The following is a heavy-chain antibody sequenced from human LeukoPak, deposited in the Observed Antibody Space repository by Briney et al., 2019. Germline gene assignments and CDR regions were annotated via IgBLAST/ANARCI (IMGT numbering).Heavy chain of an antibody. CDR1: ENSFTGHW. J-gene: IGHJ3*02. Sequence: GESLKISCKGSENSFTGHWVGWVRQMPGKGLELMGIIYLGDSDTRYSPSFQGRVTISGDKSISIAYLQWSSLKASDTAMYYCARIRARDILDIWGQGTQVTVSS. D-gene: IGHD2-15*01. CDR3: ARIRARDILDI. V-gene: IGHV5-51*01. CDR2: IYLGDSDT.